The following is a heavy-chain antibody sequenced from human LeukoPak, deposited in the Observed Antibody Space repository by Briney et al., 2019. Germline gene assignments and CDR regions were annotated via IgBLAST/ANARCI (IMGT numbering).Heavy chain of an antibody. Sequence: LSGGSLRLSCAASGFPFSSYAITWVRQAPGKGLEWVSAISGSGDNTYYADSVKGRFTISRDNSKNTLYLQMNNLRADDTAVYYCATSPTFDPWGQGTLVTVSS. V-gene: IGHV3-23*01. J-gene: IGHJ5*02. CDR1: GFPFSSYA. CDR2: ISGSGDNT. CDR3: ATSPTFDP.